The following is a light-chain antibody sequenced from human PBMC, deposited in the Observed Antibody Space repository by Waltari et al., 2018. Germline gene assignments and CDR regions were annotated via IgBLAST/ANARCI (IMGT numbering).Light chain of an antibody. Sequence: TLMIQSPFSLLPDAVDRVTITCRASQDIGSALNWYQQKPGKAPKLLISIASTLQSGVPSRFSGSGSGSDFTLTINTLQPEDFATYYCQHSHSFGPGTKVDI. J-gene: IGKJ3*01. CDR1: QDIGSA. CDR3: QHSHS. CDR2: IAS. V-gene: IGKV1-39*01.